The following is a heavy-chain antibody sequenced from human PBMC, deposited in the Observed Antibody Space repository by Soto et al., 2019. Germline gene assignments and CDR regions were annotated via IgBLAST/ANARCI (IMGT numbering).Heavy chain of an antibody. V-gene: IGHV4-30-2*02. CDR3: AGARWLDYYYGMDV. CDR1: GGSISSGGYS. Sequence: SETLSLTCAVSGGSISSGGYSWSWIRQPPGKGLEWIGYIYHSGSTYYNPSLKSRVTISVDRSKNQFSLKLNSVTAADTAVYYCAGARWLDYYYGMDVWGQGTTVTVSS. J-gene: IGHJ6*02. CDR2: IYHSGST. D-gene: IGHD3-9*01.